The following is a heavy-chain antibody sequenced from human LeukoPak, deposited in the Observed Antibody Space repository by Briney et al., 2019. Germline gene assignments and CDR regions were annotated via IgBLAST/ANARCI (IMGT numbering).Heavy chain of an antibody. V-gene: IGHV1-46*01. CDR1: GYTFTSYH. CDR2: INPSGGGT. D-gene: IGHD2-15*01. Sequence: ASVKVSCKASGYTFTSYHMHWVRQAPGQGLEWMGIINPSGGGTSYAQKFQGRVSMTRDTSTSTVYMELSSLRSEDTAVYYCARDVGVAVYYMDVWGKGTTVTVSS. CDR3: ARDVGVAVYYMDV. J-gene: IGHJ6*03.